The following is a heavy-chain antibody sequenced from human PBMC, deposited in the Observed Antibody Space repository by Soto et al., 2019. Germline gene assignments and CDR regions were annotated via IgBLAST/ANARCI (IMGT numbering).Heavy chain of an antibody. CDR1: GDSINSGDYY. CDR3: ARVPVDTYMIYWSDP. J-gene: IGHJ5*02. CDR2: VYFSGST. V-gene: IGHV4-61*03. D-gene: IGHD5-18*01. Sequence: LSLTCSVSGDSINSGDYYWTWMRQAPGKGLQWVGHVYFSGSTNYNPSLKSRVTISVDTSKNHFSLKLRSVAAGDTAVYYCARVPVDTYMIYWSDPWGQGTLVTDSS.